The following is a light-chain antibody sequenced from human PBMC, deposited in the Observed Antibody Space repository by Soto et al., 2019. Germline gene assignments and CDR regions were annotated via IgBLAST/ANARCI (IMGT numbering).Light chain of an antibody. Sequence: EIVMTQSPATLSVSPGERATLSCRASQSVSNNLARYQQKPGQTPRLLIYGASTRATGIPVRFSGSGSGTEFTLTISSLQSEDVAVYYCQLYNSWPPVTVGQGTKLEIK. J-gene: IGKJ2*01. CDR1: QSVSNN. V-gene: IGKV3-15*01. CDR3: QLYNSWPPVT. CDR2: GAS.